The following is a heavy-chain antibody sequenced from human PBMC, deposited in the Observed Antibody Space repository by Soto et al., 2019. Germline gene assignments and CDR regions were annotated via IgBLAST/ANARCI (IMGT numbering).Heavy chain of an antibody. Sequence: GASVKVSCKASGYIFINYGITWVRQAPGQGLEWMGWISGYNGNTKYADKLQGRVTMTTDTSTTTAYMELRSLRSDDTAVYYCARDEVPAANWLDRWGQGTLVTLS. CDR2: ISGYNGNT. J-gene: IGHJ5*02. CDR3: ARDEVPAANWLDR. V-gene: IGHV1-18*01. CDR1: GYIFINYG. D-gene: IGHD2-2*01.